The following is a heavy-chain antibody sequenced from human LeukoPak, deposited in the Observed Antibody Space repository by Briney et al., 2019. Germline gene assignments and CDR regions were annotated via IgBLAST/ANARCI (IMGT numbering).Heavy chain of an antibody. V-gene: IGHV3-30*03. CDR2: ISNDGSRK. D-gene: IGHD2-21*01. CDR1: GFTFSRHG. J-gene: IGHJ4*02. Sequence: GRSLRLSCAPSGFTFSRHGMHWVRQAPGKGLEWVAIISNDGSRKYYAHSVEGRFTVSRDNAKNTVYLQMSSLRVEDTAVYYCARDLRGDWVKWGQGTLVTVYS. CDR3: ARDLRGDWVK.